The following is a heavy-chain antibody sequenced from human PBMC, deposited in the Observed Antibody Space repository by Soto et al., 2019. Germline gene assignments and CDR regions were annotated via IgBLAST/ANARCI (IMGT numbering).Heavy chain of an antibody. CDR3: ARRRASDYGGNHHPYYFDR. V-gene: IGHV4-39*01. CDR2: ISYSGRT. CDR1: GASIITDNYF. Sequence: SETLSLTCTVSGASIITDNYFWVWIRQSPRGGLELIGSISYSGRTYDNPSLQSRVTISIDASKNQFSLKLTSVTTADTAVYYCARRRASDYGGNHHPYYFDRWGQGALVTVSS. J-gene: IGHJ4*02. D-gene: IGHD4-17*01.